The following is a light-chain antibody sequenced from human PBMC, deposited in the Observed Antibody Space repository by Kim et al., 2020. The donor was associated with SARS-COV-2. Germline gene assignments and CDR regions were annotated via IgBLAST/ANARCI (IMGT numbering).Light chain of an antibody. CDR1: IGTMAYNY. Sequence: KTVIFSCARDIGTMAYNYVQWYQQRPGSSPTPIIYQNDRRPSGVPDRFSGSLDSSTNSASLTISGLEAEDEAVYYCQSYDANDQVFGGGTQLTVL. V-gene: IGLV6-57*01. J-gene: IGLJ3*02. CDR3: QSYDANDQV. CDR2: QND.